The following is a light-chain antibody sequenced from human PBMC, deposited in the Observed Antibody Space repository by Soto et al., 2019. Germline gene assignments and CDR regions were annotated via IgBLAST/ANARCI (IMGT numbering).Light chain of an antibody. Sequence: EIVMTQSPASLSVSPGDGATLSCRASQTVASNLAWYQQKPGQAPRLLIHGASTRAAGVPARFSGSGSGTDFTLTISSLQSEDFAVYYCQQYHNWPPKYTFGQGTKLQIK. J-gene: IGKJ2*01. CDR1: QTVASN. V-gene: IGKV3-15*01. CDR2: GAS. CDR3: QQYHNWPPKYT.